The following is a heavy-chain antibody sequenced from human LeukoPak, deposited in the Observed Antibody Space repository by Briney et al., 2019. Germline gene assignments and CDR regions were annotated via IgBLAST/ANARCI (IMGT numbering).Heavy chain of an antibody. Sequence: GGSLRLSCAASGFTFSSYGMHWVRQAPGKGLEWVAVIWYDGSNKYYADSVKGRFTTSRDNSKNTLYLQMNSLRAEDTAVYYCAREDYYDSSTTGFDYWGQGTLVTVSS. D-gene: IGHD3-22*01. CDR3: AREDYYDSSTTGFDY. CDR2: IWYDGSNK. V-gene: IGHV3-33*01. J-gene: IGHJ4*02. CDR1: GFTFSSYG.